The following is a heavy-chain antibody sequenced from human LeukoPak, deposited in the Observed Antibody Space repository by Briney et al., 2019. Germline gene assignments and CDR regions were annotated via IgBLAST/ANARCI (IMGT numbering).Heavy chain of an antibody. CDR3: ARGGYSSGWLPKYYYYYYMDV. CDR1: GFTVSSNY. D-gene: IGHD6-19*01. Sequence: GGSLRLSCAASGFTVSSNYMSWVRQAPGKGLEWVSVIYSGGSTYYADSVKGRFTISRDNAKNSLYLQMNSLRAEDTALYYCARGGYSSGWLPKYYYYYYMDVWGKGTTVTVSS. J-gene: IGHJ6*03. V-gene: IGHV3-53*01. CDR2: IYSGGST.